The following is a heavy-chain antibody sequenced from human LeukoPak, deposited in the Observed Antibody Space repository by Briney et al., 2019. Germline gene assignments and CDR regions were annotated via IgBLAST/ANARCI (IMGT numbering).Heavy chain of an antibody. CDR2: ISGSGGST. Sequence: PGGSLRLSCAASGFTFSSYSMNWVRQAPGKGLEWVSAISGSGGSTYYADSVKGRFTIPRDNSKNTLYLQMNSLRVEDTAVYYCARDLAWGAFDYWGQGTLVTVSS. V-gene: IGHV3-23*01. CDR3: ARDLAWGAFDY. J-gene: IGHJ4*02. CDR1: GFTFSSYS. D-gene: IGHD7-27*01.